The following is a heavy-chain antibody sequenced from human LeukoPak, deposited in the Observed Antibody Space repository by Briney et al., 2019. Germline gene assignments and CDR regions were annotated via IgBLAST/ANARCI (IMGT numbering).Heavy chain of an antibody. J-gene: IGHJ4*02. V-gene: IGHV3-21*01. Sequence: GGSLRLSCAASGFTFSSYSMNWVRQAPGKGLEWVSSISSSSSYIYYADSVKDRFTISRDNAKNSLYLQMNSLRAEDTAVYYCAREEAVAGQYYFDYWGQGTLVTVSS. CDR1: GFTFSSYS. CDR2: ISSSSSYI. CDR3: AREEAVAGQYYFDY. D-gene: IGHD6-19*01.